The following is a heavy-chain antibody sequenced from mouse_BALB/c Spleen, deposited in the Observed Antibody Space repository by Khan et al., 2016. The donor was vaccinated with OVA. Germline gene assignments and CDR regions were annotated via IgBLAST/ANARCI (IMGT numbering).Heavy chain of an antibody. Sequence: EVELVESGGGLVQPGGSLKLSCVTSGFTFSDYYMFWFRQTPEKRLEWVASISNGGGNTYYLDTVEGRFSISRGNGKNTLYLQMSRLRSEDTALYYCERHGYGKGDAMDVWGLGTSDPVSS. V-gene: IGHV5-12*02. CDR1: GFTFSDYY. CDR3: ERHGYGKGDAMDV. D-gene: IGHD2-10*02. J-gene: IGHJ4*01. CDR2: ISNGGGNT.